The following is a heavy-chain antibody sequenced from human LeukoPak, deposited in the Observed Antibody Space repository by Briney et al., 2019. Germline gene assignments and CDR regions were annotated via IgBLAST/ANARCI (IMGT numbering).Heavy chain of an antibody. V-gene: IGHV3-48*03. J-gene: IGHJ4*02. Sequence: GGSLRLSCAASGFTFSSYDMNWVRPAPGKGLEWVSYISSSGSTIYYADSVKGRFTISRDNAKNSLYLQMNSLRAEDTALYYCARSSGWELPNSHLDYWGQGTLVTVSS. CDR2: ISSSGSTI. CDR1: GFTFSSYD. D-gene: IGHD1-7*01. CDR3: ARSSGWELPNSHLDY.